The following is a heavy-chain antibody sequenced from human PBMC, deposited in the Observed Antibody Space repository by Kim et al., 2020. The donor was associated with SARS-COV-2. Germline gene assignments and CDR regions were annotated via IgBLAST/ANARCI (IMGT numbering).Heavy chain of an antibody. CDR3: ASEICSSTSCSLVY. J-gene: IGHJ4*02. CDR1: GGTFSSYA. D-gene: IGHD2-2*01. V-gene: IGHV1-69*13. CDR2: IIPIFGTA. Sequence: SVKVSCKASGGTFSSYAISWVRQAPGQGLEWMGGIIPIFGTANYAQKFQGRVTITADESTSTAYMELSSLRSEDTAVYYCASEICSSTSCSLVYWGQGTLVTVSS.